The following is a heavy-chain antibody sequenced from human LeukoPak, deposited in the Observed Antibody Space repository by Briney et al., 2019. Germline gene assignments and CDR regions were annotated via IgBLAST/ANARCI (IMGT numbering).Heavy chain of an antibody. CDR3: ARDKGDYDTSGSLFVF. Sequence: PGGSLRLSCAASGFTFSRYWMSWVRQAPRKGLEWVANIKQDGSEKYYVDSVKGRFTISRDNAKNSQYLQMNSLRAEDTAVYYCARDKGDYDTSGSLFVFGGQGTLVTVSS. CDR1: GFTFSRYW. V-gene: IGHV3-7*03. J-gene: IGHJ4*02. D-gene: IGHD3-22*01. CDR2: IKQDGSEK.